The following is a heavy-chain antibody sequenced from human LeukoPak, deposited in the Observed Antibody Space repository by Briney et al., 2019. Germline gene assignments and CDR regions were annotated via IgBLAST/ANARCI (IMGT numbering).Heavy chain of an antibody. CDR2: ISAYNGNT. CDR1: GYTFTGHY. J-gene: IGHJ3*02. V-gene: IGHV1-18*04. Sequence: ASVKVSCKASGYTFTGHYMHWVRQAPGQGLEWMGWISAYNGNTNYAQKLQGRVTMTTDTSTSTAYMELRSLRSDDTAVYYCARIDSGSYYVSPDDAFDIWGQGTMVTVSS. D-gene: IGHD1-26*01. CDR3: ARIDSGSYYVSPDDAFDI.